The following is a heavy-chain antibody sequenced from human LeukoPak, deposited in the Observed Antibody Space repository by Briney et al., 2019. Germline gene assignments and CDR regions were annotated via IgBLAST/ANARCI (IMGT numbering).Heavy chain of an antibody. V-gene: IGHV1-46*01. CDR1: GYTFTSYH. D-gene: IGHD6-6*01. J-gene: IGHJ3*02. Sequence: ASVKVSCKASGYTFTSYHMHWVRQAPGQGLEWMGIINPSGGSTSYAQKFQGRVAMTRDTSTSTVYMELSSLRSEDTAVYYCARDPLWGSSSKAFDIWGQGTMVTVSS. CDR3: ARDPLWGSSSKAFDI. CDR2: INPSGGST.